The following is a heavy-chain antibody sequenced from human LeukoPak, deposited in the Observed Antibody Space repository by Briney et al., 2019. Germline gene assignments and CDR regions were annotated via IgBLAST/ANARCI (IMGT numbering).Heavy chain of an antibody. V-gene: IGHV3-30*02. J-gene: IGHJ5*02. CDR1: GFTFSSYG. Sequence: GGSLRLSCAASGFTFSSYGMHWVRQAPGKGLGWVAFIRYDGSNKYYADSVKGRFTISRDNSKNTLYLQMNSLRAEDTAVYYCAKDGPPPPGGWFGEGFDPWGQGTLVTVSS. CDR3: AKDGPPPPGGWFGEGFDP. CDR2: IRYDGSNK. D-gene: IGHD3-10*01.